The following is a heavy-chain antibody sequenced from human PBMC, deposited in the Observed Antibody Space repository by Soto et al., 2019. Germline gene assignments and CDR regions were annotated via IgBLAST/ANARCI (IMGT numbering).Heavy chain of an antibody. Sequence: QVQLQQWGAGLLKPSETLSLTCAVYGGSFSGYYWSWIRQPPGKGLEWIGEINHSGSTNYNPSLKSRVTISVDTSNNQFSLKLSSVTAADTAVYYCARVGGYDSAFDIWGKGTMVTVSS. J-gene: IGHJ3*02. CDR3: ARVGGYDSAFDI. CDR1: GGSFSGYY. D-gene: IGHD5-12*01. V-gene: IGHV4-34*01. CDR2: INHSGST.